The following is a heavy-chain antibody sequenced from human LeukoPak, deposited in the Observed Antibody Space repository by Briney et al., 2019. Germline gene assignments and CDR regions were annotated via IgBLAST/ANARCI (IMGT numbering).Heavy chain of an antibody. CDR1: GFTFSSYS. J-gene: IGHJ4*02. CDR3: ARDDFAVYSGYDYEDY. Sequence: PGGSLRLSCAASGFTFSSYSMNWVRQAPGKGLEWVSSISSSSSYIYYADSVKGRFTISRDNAKNSLYLQMNSLRAEDTAVYYCARDDFAVYSGYDYEDYWGQGTLVTVSS. V-gene: IGHV3-21*01. D-gene: IGHD5-12*01. CDR2: ISSSSSYI.